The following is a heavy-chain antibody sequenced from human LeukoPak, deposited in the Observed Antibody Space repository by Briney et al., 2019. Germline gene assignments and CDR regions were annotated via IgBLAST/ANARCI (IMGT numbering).Heavy chain of an antibody. J-gene: IGHJ4*02. Sequence: GRSLRPSCAASGFTFSSYGIYWVRQAPGKGLEWMALISNDGSDKYYADSVKGRFTISRDNSKNTLYLQMNSLRAEDTAVYYCAKEGRYGEYFDYWGQGTLVTVSS. CDR3: AKEGRYGEYFDY. V-gene: IGHV3-30*18. D-gene: IGHD4-17*01. CDR2: ISNDGSDK. CDR1: GFTFSSYG.